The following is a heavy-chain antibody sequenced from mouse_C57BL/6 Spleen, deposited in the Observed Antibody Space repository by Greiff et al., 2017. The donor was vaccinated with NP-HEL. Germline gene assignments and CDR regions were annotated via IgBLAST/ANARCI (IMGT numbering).Heavy chain of an antibody. CDR3: ARVTYSNSYAMDY. Sequence: QVQLQQPGAELVKPGASVKMSCKASGYTFTSYWITWVKQRPGQGLEWIGDIYPGSGSTNYNEKFKSKATLTVDTSSSTAYMQLSSLTSEDSAVYYCARVTYSNSYAMDYWGQGTSVTVSS. J-gene: IGHJ4*01. CDR2: IYPGSGST. CDR1: GYTFTSYW. D-gene: IGHD2-5*01. V-gene: IGHV1-55*01.